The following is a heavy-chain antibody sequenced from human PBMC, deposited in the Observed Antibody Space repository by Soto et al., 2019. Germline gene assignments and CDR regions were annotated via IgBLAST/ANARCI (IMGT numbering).Heavy chain of an antibody. CDR2: MSPSSGNT. CDR3: ARGRRSSGALVY. CDR1: GYTFTSYD. J-gene: IGHJ4*02. Sequence: ASVKVSCKASGYTFTSYDINWLRQATGQGLEWMGWMSPSSGNTGYAQKFQGRVTMTRNTYISTAYMELSSLRSEDTAVYYCARGRRSSGALVYWGQGTLVTVSS. D-gene: IGHD6-19*01. V-gene: IGHV1-8*01.